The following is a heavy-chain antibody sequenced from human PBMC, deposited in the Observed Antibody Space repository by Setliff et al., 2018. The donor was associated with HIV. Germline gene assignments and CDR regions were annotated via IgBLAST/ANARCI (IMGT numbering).Heavy chain of an antibody. CDR1: GNTFTDHY. D-gene: IGHD1-7*01. J-gene: IGHJ4*02. CDR2: VDPEDGET. V-gene: IGHV1-69-2*01. Sequence: ASVKVSCKVSGNTFTDHYIHWVQQAPGKGLEWMGRVDPEDGETIYAEKFQGRVTITADTSTDTAYMELSSLTSEDTAVFYCTTDHITGTSLDHWGQGTLVTVSS. CDR3: TTDHITGTSLDH.